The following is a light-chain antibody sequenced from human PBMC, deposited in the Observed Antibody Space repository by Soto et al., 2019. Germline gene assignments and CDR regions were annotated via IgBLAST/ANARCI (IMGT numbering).Light chain of an antibody. Sequence: DIQMTQSPSSLSASVGDRVTITCRASQGISNYLAWYQQKPGEVPTLLIYSASTLQSGVPSRFSGSGSGTEFTLTISSLQPEDVATYYCQKYNNAPRTFGQGTKVEIK. CDR2: SAS. V-gene: IGKV1-27*01. CDR1: QGISNY. CDR3: QKYNNAPRT. J-gene: IGKJ1*01.